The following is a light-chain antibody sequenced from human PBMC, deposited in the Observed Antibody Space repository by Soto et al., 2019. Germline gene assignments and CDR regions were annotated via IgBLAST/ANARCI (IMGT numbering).Light chain of an antibody. CDR3: SSYAGSNNLV. CDR2: EVT. V-gene: IGLV2-8*01. J-gene: IGLJ2*01. Sequence: QSALTQPPSASGSPGQSVTISCTGTSSDVGGYNYVSWYQQYPGKAPKLMIYEVTKRPSGLPDRFSGSKSGNTASLTVSGLQAEDEADYYCSSYAGSNNLVFGGGTKVPVL. CDR1: SSDVGGYNY.